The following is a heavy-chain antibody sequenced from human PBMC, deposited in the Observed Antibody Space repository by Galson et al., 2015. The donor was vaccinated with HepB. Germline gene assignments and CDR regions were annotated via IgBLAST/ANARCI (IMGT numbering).Heavy chain of an antibody. CDR2: IKSNETGT. J-gene: IGHJ6*02. CDR3: ARERLFGRREACFGLDV. Sequence: SLRLSCAVSGFPLSSYGIYWVRQVPGKGLLWVSSIKSNETGTKYADSVKGRFTISRDNAKATIYLQMNTLRDDDTAIYYCARERLFGRREACFGLDVWGQGTMVTVSS. D-gene: IGHD3-3*01. CDR1: GFPLSSYG. V-gene: IGHV3-74*01.